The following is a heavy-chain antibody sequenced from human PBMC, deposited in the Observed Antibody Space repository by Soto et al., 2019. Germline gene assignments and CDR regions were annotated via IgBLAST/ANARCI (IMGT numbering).Heavy chain of an antibody. CDR3: TRDYCGGDCHAAFDI. CDR1: GFTFGDYA. J-gene: IGHJ3*02. CDR2: IRSKAYGGTT. V-gene: IGHV3-49*04. Sequence: PGGSLRLSCTASGFTFGDYAMSWVRQAPGKGLEWVGFIRSKAYGGTTEYAASVKGRFTISRDDSKSIAYLQMNSLKTEDTAVYYCTRDYCGGDCHAAFDIWGQGTMVTVS. D-gene: IGHD2-21*02.